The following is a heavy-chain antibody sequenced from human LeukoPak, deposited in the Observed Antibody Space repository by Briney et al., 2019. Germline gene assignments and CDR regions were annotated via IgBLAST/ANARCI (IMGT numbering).Heavy chain of an antibody. J-gene: IGHJ3*01. D-gene: IGHD1-1*01. CDR1: GYTFTGYY. Sequence: GASVKVSCKASGYTFTGYYMHWVRQAPGQGLEWMGWINPNSGGTNYAQKFQGRVTMTSDTSISTGYMELSRLRSDDTAMYYCAIKYHGWKNAFDLWGQGTMVTVSS. V-gene: IGHV1-2*02. CDR2: INPNSGGT. CDR3: AIKYHGWKNAFDL.